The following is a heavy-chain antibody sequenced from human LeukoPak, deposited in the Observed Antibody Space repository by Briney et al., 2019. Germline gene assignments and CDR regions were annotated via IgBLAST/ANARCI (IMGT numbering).Heavy chain of an antibody. J-gene: IGHJ3*02. CDR2: VYTSGNT. CDR3: ARGLSHSKDI. V-gene: IGHV4-4*07. Sequence: SETLSLTCTVSGDSISSYYWSWIRQPPGKGLEWIGCVYTSGNTNYNPSLKSRVTMSVDTSKNQFSLKLTSVTAADTAVYYCARGLSHSKDIWGQGTMVTVSS. CDR1: GDSISSYY.